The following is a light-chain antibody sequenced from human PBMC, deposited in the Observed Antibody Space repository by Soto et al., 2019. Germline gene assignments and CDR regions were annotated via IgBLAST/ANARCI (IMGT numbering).Light chain of an antibody. Sequence: QSALTQPRSVSGAPGQSVTISCTGTSSDVGGYNYVSWYQQHPGKAPKLMIYDVSKRPSGVPDRFSGSKSGNTASLTISGLKADDEADYYFCSYAGSSPFVFGAGTKLTVI. V-gene: IGLV2-11*01. CDR1: SSDVGGYNY. CDR2: DVS. CDR3: CSYAGSSPFV. J-gene: IGLJ3*02.